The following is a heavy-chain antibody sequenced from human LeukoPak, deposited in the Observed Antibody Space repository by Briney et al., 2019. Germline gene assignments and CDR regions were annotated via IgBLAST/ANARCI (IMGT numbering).Heavy chain of an antibody. CDR1: GFTFSSYA. V-gene: IGHV3-30-3*01. D-gene: IGHD6-13*01. CDR2: ISYDGSNK. J-gene: IGHJ6*02. Sequence: GRSLRLSCAASGFTFSSYAMHWVRQAPGKGLEWVAVISYDGSNKYYADSVKGRFTISRDNSKNTLYLQMNSLRAEDTAVYYCARDEVIAAAGNYYYYGMDVWGQGTTVTVSS. CDR3: ARDEVIAAAGNYYYYGMDV.